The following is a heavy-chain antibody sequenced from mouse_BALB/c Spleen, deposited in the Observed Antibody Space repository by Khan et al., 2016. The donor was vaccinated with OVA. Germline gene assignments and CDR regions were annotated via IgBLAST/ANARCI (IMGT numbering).Heavy chain of an antibody. CDR2: IYPGSGST. Sequence: QVQLKQSGPELVKPGASVKMSCKASGYIFTDYVINWVKQRTGQGLEWIGEIYPGSGSTYYHEQFKGKATLTADKSSNTAYMQLSSLTSEDSTVYICARSGYGSVAYWGQGTTHTVSS. CDR1: GYIFTDYV. CDR3: ARSGYGSVAY. J-gene: IGHJ2*01. D-gene: IGHD1-1*01. V-gene: IGHV1-77*01.